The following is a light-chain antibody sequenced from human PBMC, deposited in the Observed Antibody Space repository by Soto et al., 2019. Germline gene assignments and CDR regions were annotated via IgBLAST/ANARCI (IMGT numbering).Light chain of an antibody. CDR3: MQALQTPRYT. V-gene: IGKV2-28*01. Sequence: DIVMTQSPLSLPVTPGEPATITCRSSQSLLHVNGYNYLDWFLQKPGQSPHLLIYLGSNRASGVPDRFSDSGSGTDFTLKISRVESEDVGVYYCMQALQTPRYTFGQGTKLEIK. CDR2: LGS. J-gene: IGKJ2*01. CDR1: QSLLHVNGYNY.